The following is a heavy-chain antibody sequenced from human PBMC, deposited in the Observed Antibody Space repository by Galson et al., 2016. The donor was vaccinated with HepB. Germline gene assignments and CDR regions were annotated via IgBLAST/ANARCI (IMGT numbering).Heavy chain of an antibody. CDR1: GFSLRTSGMR. D-gene: IGHD3-10*01. V-gene: IGHV2-70*01. Sequence: PALVTPTQTLTLTCTFSGFSLRTSGMRVSWIRQPPGKALEWLALIDWEDEKEYNTSLKTRLTISKDTSKNQVVLTMTNMDPVDTGPYYCARIRGSILPTFGCWGQGTLVTVSS. CDR2: IDWEDEK. J-gene: IGHJ4*02. CDR3: ARIRGSILPTFGC.